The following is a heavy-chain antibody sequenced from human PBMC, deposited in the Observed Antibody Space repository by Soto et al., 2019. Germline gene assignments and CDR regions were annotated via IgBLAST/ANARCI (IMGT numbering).Heavy chain of an antibody. Sequence: QVQLQESGPGLVKPSETLSLTCTVSGGSISSHYWSWIRQPPGKGPDWIGYIYYSGSTNYNPSLNSRITISLDTSRNQFSLKLSSVTAADTAIYYCARGGNSDYYGMDVWGQGTTVTVSS. J-gene: IGHJ6*02. D-gene: IGHD4-4*01. CDR1: GGSISSHY. V-gene: IGHV4-59*11. CDR2: IYYSGST. CDR3: ARGGNSDYYGMDV.